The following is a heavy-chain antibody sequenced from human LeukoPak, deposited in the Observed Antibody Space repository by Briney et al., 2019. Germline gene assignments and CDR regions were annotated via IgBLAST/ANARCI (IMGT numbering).Heavy chain of an antibody. CDR1: GFTFNTFN. CDR2: ITSGDDYI. J-gene: IGHJ4*02. CDR3: ARGHYDVLAASYKWTPDY. Sequence: GGSLRLSCAASGFTFNTFNMNWVRQAPGKELEWVSSITSGDDYIYYADSVKGRFTTSRDNAKNSLSLQLNSLRVEDTAVYYCARGHYDVLAASYKWTPDYWGQGTLVTVSS. V-gene: IGHV3-21*01. D-gene: IGHD3-9*01.